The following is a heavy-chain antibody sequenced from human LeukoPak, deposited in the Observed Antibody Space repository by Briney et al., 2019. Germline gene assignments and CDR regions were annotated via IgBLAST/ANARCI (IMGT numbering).Heavy chain of an antibody. D-gene: IGHD3-3*01. V-gene: IGHV1-58*01. Sequence: SVKVSCKASGFTFTSSAVQWVRQARGQRLEWIGWIVVGSGNTNYAQKFQERVTITRDMSTSTASMELSSLRSEDTAVYYCAAVGGLGVYAFDIWGQGTMVTVSS. J-gene: IGHJ3*02. CDR2: IVVGSGNT. CDR3: AAVGGLGVYAFDI. CDR1: GFTFTSSA.